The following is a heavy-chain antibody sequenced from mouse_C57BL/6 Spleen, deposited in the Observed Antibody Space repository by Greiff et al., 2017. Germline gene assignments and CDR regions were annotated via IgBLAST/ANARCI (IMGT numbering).Heavy chain of an antibody. D-gene: IGHD1-1*01. CDR1: GFTFTDYY. CDR3: ERVGGIYDGSSHPSGYFDV. V-gene: IGHV7-3*01. CDR2: IRNKANGYTT. J-gene: IGHJ1*03. Sequence: DVKLVESGGGLVQPGGSLSLSCAASGFTFTDYYMSWVRQPPGKALEWLGFIRNKANGYTTEYSASVKGQFTISRDNSQSILYLQMNALRAEDSATNYCERVGGIYDGSSHPSGYFDVWGTGTTVTVSS.